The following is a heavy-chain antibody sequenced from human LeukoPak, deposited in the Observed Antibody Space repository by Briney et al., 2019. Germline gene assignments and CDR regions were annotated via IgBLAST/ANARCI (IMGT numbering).Heavy chain of an antibody. V-gene: IGHV1-2*02. J-gene: IGHJ6*03. CDR2: INPNSGGT. CDR3: ARDFSSDIAAALGQRVDYYYYYMDV. D-gene: IGHD6-13*01. Sequence: ASVKVSCKASGYTFTGYYMHWVRQAPGQGLEWMGWINPNSGGTNYAQKFQGRVTMTRDTSTSTVYMELSSLRSEDTAVYYCARDFSSDIAAALGQRVDYYYYYMDVWGKGTTVTISS. CDR1: GYTFTGYY.